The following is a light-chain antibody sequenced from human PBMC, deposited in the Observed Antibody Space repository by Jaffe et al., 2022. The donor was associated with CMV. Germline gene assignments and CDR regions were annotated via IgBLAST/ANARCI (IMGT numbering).Light chain of an antibody. CDR2: GAS. CDR1: QSVSSSY. J-gene: IGKJ2*01. Sequence: EIVLTQSPGTLSLSPGERATLSCRASQSVSSSYLAWYQQKPGQAPRLLINGASNRATGIPDRFSGSGSGTDFTLTISRLEPEDFAVYYCQQYGSSPLYTFGQGTKLEIK. V-gene: IGKV3-20*01. CDR3: QQYGSSPLYT.